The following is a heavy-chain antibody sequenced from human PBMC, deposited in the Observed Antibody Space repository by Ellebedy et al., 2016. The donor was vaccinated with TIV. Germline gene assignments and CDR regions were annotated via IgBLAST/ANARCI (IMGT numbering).Heavy chain of an antibody. V-gene: IGHV3-7*01. Sequence: GESLKISCTASGFTFSRRWMGWVRQAPGKGLEWVANIKEDETEKYYAESVKGRFTISRDNAKTSLYLEMNSLRAEDTALYYCAGYGWPANFDPWGQGTLVTVSA. D-gene: IGHD6-13*01. CDR3: AGYGWPANFDP. CDR2: IKEDETEK. CDR1: GFTFSRRW. J-gene: IGHJ5*02.